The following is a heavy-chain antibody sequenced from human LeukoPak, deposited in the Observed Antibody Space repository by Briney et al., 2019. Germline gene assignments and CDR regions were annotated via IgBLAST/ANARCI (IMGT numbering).Heavy chain of an antibody. D-gene: IGHD3-3*01. J-gene: IGHJ4*02. V-gene: IGHV4-4*02. CDR1: GGSISSTNW. CDR2: VHLNGRT. Sequence: PSETLSLTCGVSGGSISSTNWWTWVRQPPGGGLEWIGEVHLNGRTHYSPSLESRVTMSVDMSENHISLKLTSVTAADTAVYYCARVITYNGFWSSQHRGPIHDSWGQGALVIVSS. CDR3: ARVITYNGFWSSQHRGPIHDS.